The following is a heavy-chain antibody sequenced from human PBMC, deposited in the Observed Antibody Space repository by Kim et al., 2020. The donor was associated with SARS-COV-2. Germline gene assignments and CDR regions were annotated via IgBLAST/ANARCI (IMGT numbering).Heavy chain of an antibody. D-gene: IGHD3-22*01. CDR3: AKGGYYDSSGYFDY. J-gene: IGHJ4*02. V-gene: IGHV3-30*02. Sequence: ATSVKGRFTISRDNSKNTLYLQMNSLRAEDTAVYYCAKGGYYDSSGYFDYWGQGTLVTVSS.